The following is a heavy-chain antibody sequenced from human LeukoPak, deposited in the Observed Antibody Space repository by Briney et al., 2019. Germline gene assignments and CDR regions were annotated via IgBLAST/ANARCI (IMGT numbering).Heavy chain of an antibody. CDR3: ARRRGTYYYDSSGYFPPTFDY. CDR1: DGSFSGYY. J-gene: IGHJ4*02. V-gene: IGHV4-34*01. Sequence: SETLSLTCAVYDGSFSGYYWSWIRQPPGKGLEWIGEINHSGSTNYNPSLKSRVTISVDTSKNQFSLKLSSVTAADTAVYYCARRRGTYYYDSSGYFPPTFDYWGQGTLVIDSS. D-gene: IGHD3-22*01. CDR2: INHSGST.